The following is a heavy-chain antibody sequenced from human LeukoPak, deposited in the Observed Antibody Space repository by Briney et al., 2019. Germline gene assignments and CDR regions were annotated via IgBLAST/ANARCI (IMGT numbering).Heavy chain of an antibody. CDR3: ARDRFWGLDY. CDR2: IYYSGST. D-gene: IGHD7-27*01. Sequence: SETLSLTCTASGGSISSYYWSWIRQPPGKGLEWIGYIYYSGSTNYNPSLKSRVTISVDTSKNQFSLKLSSVTAADTAVYYCARDRFWGLDYWGQGTLVTVSS. J-gene: IGHJ4*02. CDR1: GGSISSYY. V-gene: IGHV4-59*01.